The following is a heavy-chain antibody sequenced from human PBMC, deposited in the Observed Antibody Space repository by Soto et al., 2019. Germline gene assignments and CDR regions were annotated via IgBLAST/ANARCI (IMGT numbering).Heavy chain of an antibody. CDR2: IYYSGST. J-gene: IGHJ5*02. CDR3: ARRVVGDIFNCFDP. D-gene: IGHD1-26*01. V-gene: IGHV4-39*01. Sequence: SETLSLTCTVSGGSISSSSYYWGWIRQPPGKGLDWIGSIYYSGSTYYNPSLKSRVTISVYTSKNQFSLKLSSVTAADTAVYYCARRVVGDIFNCFDPWGQGTLVTVS. CDR1: GGSISSSSYY.